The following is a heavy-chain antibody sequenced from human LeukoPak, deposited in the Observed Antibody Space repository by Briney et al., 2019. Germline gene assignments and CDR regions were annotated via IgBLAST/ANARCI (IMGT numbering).Heavy chain of an antibody. CDR1: GFTFDDYA. Sequence: GGSLRLSCAASGFTFDDYAMHWVRQAPGKGLEWVSGISWNSGSIVYADSVKGRFTISRDNAKNSLYLQMNSLRAEDTALYYCAKDTRDILTGYYNTALDYWGQGTLVTVSS. D-gene: IGHD3-9*01. CDR2: ISWNSGSI. J-gene: IGHJ4*02. CDR3: AKDTRDILTGYYNTALDY. V-gene: IGHV3-9*01.